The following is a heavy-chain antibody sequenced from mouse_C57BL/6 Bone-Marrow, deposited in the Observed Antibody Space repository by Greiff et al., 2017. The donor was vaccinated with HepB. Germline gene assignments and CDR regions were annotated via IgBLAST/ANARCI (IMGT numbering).Heavy chain of an antibody. V-gene: IGHV1-69*01. Sequence: QVQLQQPGAELVMPGASVKLSCKASGYTFTSYWMHWVKQRPGQGLEWIGEIDPSDSYTNYNQKFKGKSTLTVDKSSSTAYMQLSSLTSEDSAVYYCARKELTWDEGFAYWGQGTLVTVSA. J-gene: IGHJ3*01. CDR1: GYTFTSYW. CDR3: ARKELTWDEGFAY. D-gene: IGHD4-1*01. CDR2: IDPSDSYT.